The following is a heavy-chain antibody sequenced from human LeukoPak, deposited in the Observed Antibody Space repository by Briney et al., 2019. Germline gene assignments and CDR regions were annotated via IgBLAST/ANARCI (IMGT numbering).Heavy chain of an antibody. Sequence: VRSLRLSCAASGFTFSSYDMHWVRQAPGKGLEWVAVISYDGSNKYYADSVKGRFAISRDNSKNTVYLQMNSLRVEDTAVYYCARANTPFADYWGQGTLVTVSS. CDR3: ARANTPFADY. CDR1: GFTFSSYD. J-gene: IGHJ4*02. V-gene: IGHV3-30*09. CDR2: ISYDGSNK. D-gene: IGHD2-2*02.